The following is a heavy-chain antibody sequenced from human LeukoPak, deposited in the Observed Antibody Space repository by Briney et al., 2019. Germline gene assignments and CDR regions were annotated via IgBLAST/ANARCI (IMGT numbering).Heavy chain of an antibody. V-gene: IGHV4-31*03. J-gene: IGHJ4*02. Sequence: SETLSLTCTVSGGSISSGVYYWSWIRQHPGKGLEWIGYIYYSGSTYYNPSLKSRVTISVDTSKNQFSLKLSSVTAADTAVYYCATSLYSGYDFADYWGQGTLVPVSS. CDR1: GGSISSGVYY. D-gene: IGHD5-12*01. CDR3: ATSLYSGYDFADY. CDR2: IYYSGST.